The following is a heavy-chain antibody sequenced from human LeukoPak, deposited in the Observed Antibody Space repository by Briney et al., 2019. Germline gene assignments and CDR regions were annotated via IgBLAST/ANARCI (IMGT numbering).Heavy chain of an antibody. J-gene: IGHJ4*02. CDR2: INHSGST. V-gene: IGHV4-34*01. CDR3: ARQTRYFDWFPRGYFDY. D-gene: IGHD3-9*01. Sequence: SETLSLTCAVYGGSFSGYYWSWIRQPPGKGLEWIGEINHSGSTNYNPSLKSRVTISVDTSKNQFSLKLSSVTAADTAVYYCARQTRYFDWFPRGYFDYWGQGTLVTVSS. CDR1: GGSFSGYY.